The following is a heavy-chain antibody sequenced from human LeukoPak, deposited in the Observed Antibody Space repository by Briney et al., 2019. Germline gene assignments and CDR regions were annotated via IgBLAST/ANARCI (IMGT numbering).Heavy chain of an antibody. D-gene: IGHD3-22*01. V-gene: IGHV3-43*02. Sequence: GGSLRLSCAASGFTFDDYAMHWVRQAPGKGLEWVSLISGDGGSTYYADSVKGRFTISRGNSKDSLHLQMNSLRTEDTALYYCAKDVDYYDSTSFDYWGQGTLVTVS. CDR1: GFTFDDYA. J-gene: IGHJ4*02. CDR3: AKDVDYYDSTSFDY. CDR2: ISGDGGST.